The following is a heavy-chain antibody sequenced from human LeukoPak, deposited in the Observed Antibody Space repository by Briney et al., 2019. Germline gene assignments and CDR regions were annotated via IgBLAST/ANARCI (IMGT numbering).Heavy chain of an antibody. CDR2: IREDGSDD. Sequence: GGSLRLSCAASGFTFRHYYMNWVRLAPGKGLAWVANIREDGSDDTYEASVKGRFTISRDNARNSLFLQMNSLRAEDTAVYYCARGDGYYFGFWGQGTPVTVSS. CDR3: ARGDGYYFGF. V-gene: IGHV3-7*03. CDR1: GFTFRHYY. J-gene: IGHJ4*02.